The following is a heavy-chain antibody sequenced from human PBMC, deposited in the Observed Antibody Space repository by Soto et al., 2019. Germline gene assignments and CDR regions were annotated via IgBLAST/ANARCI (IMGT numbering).Heavy chain of an antibody. V-gene: IGHV3-23*01. Sequence: EVQLLESGGGVVRPGGSMRLSCAASGFSFSGYAMSWVRHAPGKGLEWVSLISYGGGTTHYADSVKGRFTISRDDYRKTLFLEMNSLRVEDTAIYYCAKDRVGARSKYYFDYWGQGTLVSVSS. CDR2: ISYGGGTT. CDR3: AKDRVGARSKYYFDY. J-gene: IGHJ4*02. CDR1: GFSFSGYA. D-gene: IGHD1-26*01.